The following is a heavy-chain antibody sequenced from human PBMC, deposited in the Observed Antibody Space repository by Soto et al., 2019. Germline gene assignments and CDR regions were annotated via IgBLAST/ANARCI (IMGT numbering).Heavy chain of an antibody. CDR3: ARDPSPYDFWSGSKRPYGLDV. CDR1: GFTFSNYI. V-gene: IGHV3-21*01. CDR2: ISSSSTYK. J-gene: IGHJ6*02. D-gene: IGHD3-3*01. Sequence: PGGSLRLSCAASGFTFSNYIINWVRQAPGRGLEWVSSISSSSTYKYYADSVKGRFTISRDNAENSLYLQMNSLRAEDTAVYYCARDPSPYDFWSGSKRPYGLDVWGQGTTVTVSS.